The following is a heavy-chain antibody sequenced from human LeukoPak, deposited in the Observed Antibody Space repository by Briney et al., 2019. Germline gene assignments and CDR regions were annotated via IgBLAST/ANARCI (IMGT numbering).Heavy chain of an antibody. V-gene: IGHV4-39*01. CDR3: ASQLYDSSGYLDY. D-gene: IGHD3-22*01. CDR1: GGSISSSSYY. J-gene: IGHJ4*02. CDR2: IYYSGST. Sequence: SETLSLTCTVSGGSISSSSYYWGWIRQPPGKGLEWIGSIYYSGSTYYNPSLKSRVTISVDTSKNQFSLKLSSVSAADTAVYYCASQLYDSSGYLDYWGQGTLVTVSS.